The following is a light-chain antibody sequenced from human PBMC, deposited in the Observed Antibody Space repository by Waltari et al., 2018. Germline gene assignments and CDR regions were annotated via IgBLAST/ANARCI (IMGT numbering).Light chain of an antibody. CDR3: QQYGDSPFT. CDR2: DAS. Sequence: EIVLTQSPATLSFSPGERATLSCGASQTVKNNCLAWYQQKPGLAPRLLIYDASRRATGIPDRFSGSGSGTDFTLTISRLEPEDFALYYCQQYGDSPFTFGPGTKVDIK. J-gene: IGKJ3*01. CDR1: QTVKNNC. V-gene: IGKV3D-20*01.